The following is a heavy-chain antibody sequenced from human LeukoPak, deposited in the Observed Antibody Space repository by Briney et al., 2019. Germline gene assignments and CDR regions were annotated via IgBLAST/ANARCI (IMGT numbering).Heavy chain of an antibody. CDR1: GYTFTSYH. CDR2: INPNTGGT. CDR3: ARRHNWYFFDY. Sequence: GASVKVSCKASGYTFTSYHMHWVRQAPGQGLEWMGWINPNTGGTNYAQNFQGRVTITRDTALSTVYMELNRLTSDDTAVYYCARRHNWYFFDYWGQGALVTVSS. J-gene: IGHJ4*02. D-gene: IGHD1-1*01. V-gene: IGHV1-2*02.